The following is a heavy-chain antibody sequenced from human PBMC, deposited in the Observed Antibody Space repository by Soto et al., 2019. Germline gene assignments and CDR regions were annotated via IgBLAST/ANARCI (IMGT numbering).Heavy chain of an antibody. J-gene: IGHJ3*02. CDR2: IIPIFGTA. D-gene: IGHD2-21*02. V-gene: IGHV1-69*01. Sequence: SVKVSCKASGGTFSSYAISWVRQAPGQGLEWMGGIIPIFGTANYAQKFQGRVTITADESTSTAYMELSSLRSEDTAVYYCALLAYCGCDCYWGRDDAFAIWGQGTMVTVSS. CDR3: ALLAYCGCDCYWGRDDAFAI. CDR1: GGTFSSYA.